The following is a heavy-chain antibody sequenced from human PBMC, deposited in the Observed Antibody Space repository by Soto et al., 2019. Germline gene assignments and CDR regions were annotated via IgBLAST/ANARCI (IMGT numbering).Heavy chain of an antibody. CDR2: INPNSGNI. J-gene: IGHJ4*02. CDR3: ARGRASGSYYLLDY. D-gene: IGHD3-10*01. Sequence: VASVKVSCKASGNTFTSYDINWVRQATGHGLEWMGWINPNSGNIGYAQKSQGRVTMTRDTAIRTAYMEVSRLRSDDTAVYYCARGRASGSYYLLDYWGQGTLVTVSS. V-gene: IGHV1-8*01. CDR1: GNTFTSYD.